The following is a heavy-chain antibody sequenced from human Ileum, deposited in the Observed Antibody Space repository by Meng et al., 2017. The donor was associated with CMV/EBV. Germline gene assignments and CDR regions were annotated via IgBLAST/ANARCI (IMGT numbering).Heavy chain of an antibody. CDR2: IYSHGMT. V-gene: IGHV3-53*01. CDR3: VAFAGNY. J-gene: IGHJ4*02. CDR1: GFSFNYFW. D-gene: IGHD2-21*01. Sequence: GGSLRLSCVASGFSFNYFWMTWVRQAPGKGLEWVSLIYSHGMTSYADSVRGRFTISRDNSENTLFLQMSSLRADDAAVYYCVAFAGNYWGQGTLVTVSS.